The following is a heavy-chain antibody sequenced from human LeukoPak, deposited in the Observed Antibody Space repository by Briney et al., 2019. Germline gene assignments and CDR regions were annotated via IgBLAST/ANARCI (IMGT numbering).Heavy chain of an antibody. CDR3: TRDSSGYDWFYDY. Sequence: SETLSLTCTVSGGSISSYYWSWIRQSSGKGLEWIGYIYYKGSTNYNPSLKSRVTISVDTSKNQFSLKLSSVTAADTAVYYCTRDSSGYDWFYDYWGQGTLVTVSS. V-gene: IGHV4-59*12. CDR1: GGSISSYY. J-gene: IGHJ4*02. D-gene: IGHD5-12*01. CDR2: IYYKGST.